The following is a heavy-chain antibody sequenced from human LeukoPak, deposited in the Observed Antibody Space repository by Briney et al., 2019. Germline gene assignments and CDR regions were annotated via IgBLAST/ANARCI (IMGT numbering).Heavy chain of an antibody. CDR2: IYTSGDT. J-gene: IGHJ4*02. CDR3: VRVRYSGSWFPVPNFDC. V-gene: IGHV3-66*01. CDR1: GVTVSGSY. Sequence: PGGSLRLSCAASGVTVSGSYMSWVRQAPGKGLEWVSVIYTSGDTYYADSVKGRFTISRDSSKNTLYPQMNTLRTEDTAVYYCVRVRYSGSWFPVPNFDCWGQGTLVTVSS. D-gene: IGHD1-26*01.